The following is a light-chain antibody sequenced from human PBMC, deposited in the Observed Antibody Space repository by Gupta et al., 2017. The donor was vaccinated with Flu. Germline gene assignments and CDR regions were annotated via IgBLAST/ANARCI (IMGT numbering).Light chain of an antibody. J-gene: IGKJ4*01. CDR1: QSVGTF. Sequence: EIVLTQSPGTLSLSPGERATLSCRASQSVGTFLGWYQQKPGQAPRLLIYDSSSGSGTDFTLTISSLEPEDFAVYYCQQRRSWPLTFGGGTKVEI. CDR3: QQRRSWPLT. V-gene: IGKV3-11*01. CDR2: DSS.